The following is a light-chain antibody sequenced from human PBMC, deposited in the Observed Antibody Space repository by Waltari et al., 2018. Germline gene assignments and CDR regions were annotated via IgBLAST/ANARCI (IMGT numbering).Light chain of an antibody. V-gene: IGKV1-NL1*01. CDR3: QQYYDIVYS. CDR2: GAS. Sequence: DIQMTQSPSSLSASIGDRVTITCRASQGISNSLAWYQQKAGKAPKLLLYGASRLESGVPSRFRGSGSGTDYTLTINSLQPEDFATYYCQQYYDIVYSFGQGPSWTS. CDR1: QGISNS. J-gene: IGKJ2*03.